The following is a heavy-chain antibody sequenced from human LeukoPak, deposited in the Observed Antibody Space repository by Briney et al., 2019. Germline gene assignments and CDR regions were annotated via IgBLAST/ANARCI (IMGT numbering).Heavy chain of an antibody. CDR3: ARGGYSYGSLDY. CDR2: IYSSGAT. CDR1: GASMSGFY. J-gene: IGHJ4*02. V-gene: IGHV4-59*01. D-gene: IGHD5-18*01. Sequence: SETLSLTCTVSGASMSGFYWIWIRQPPGKGLEWIGYIYSSGATSYDPSLKSRVTISLDTSKNQFSLQLTSVTAADTAVYYCARGGYSYGSLDYWGQGTLVTVSS.